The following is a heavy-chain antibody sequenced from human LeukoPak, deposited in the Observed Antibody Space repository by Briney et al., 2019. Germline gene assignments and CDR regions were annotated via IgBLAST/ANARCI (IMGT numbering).Heavy chain of an antibody. J-gene: IGHJ4*02. Sequence: GGSLRLSCAASGFTFSTYGMHWVRQAPGKGLEWVAVISYDGSNEYYADSVKGRFTISRDNSKNSLYLQMNSLRAEDTAVYYCLPLYCSGTGCPLHYWGQGTLVTVSS. CDR1: GFTFSTYG. V-gene: IGHV3-30*03. CDR3: LPLYCSGTGCPLHY. D-gene: IGHD2-2*01. CDR2: ISYDGSNE.